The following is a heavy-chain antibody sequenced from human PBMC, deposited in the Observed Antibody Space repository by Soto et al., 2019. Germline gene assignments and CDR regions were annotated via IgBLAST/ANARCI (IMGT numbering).Heavy chain of an antibody. D-gene: IGHD1-26*01. J-gene: IGHJ4*02. CDR3: ARGYYSGSNPSAFDY. CDR1: GGTFSSYT. CDR2: ITPTLNIA. V-gene: IGHV1-69*01. Sequence: QLQLVQSGAEVRETGSSVKVSCKASGGTFSSYTVIWVRQAPGQGLEWMGGITPTLNIAKYAEQFQGRVTITADESTSTVNMHLSSLRSEDTAVYFCARGYYSGSNPSAFDYWGQGTLVAVSS.